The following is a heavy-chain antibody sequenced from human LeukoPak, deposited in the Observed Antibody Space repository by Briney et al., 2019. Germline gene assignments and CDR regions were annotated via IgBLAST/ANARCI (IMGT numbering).Heavy chain of an antibody. D-gene: IGHD2-15*01. J-gene: IGHJ3*02. CDR1: GGSISSYY. CDR3: AGEEDIVVVVAANDAFDT. V-gene: IGHV4-4*07. CDR2: IYTSGST. Sequence: SETLSLTCTVSGGSISSYYWSWIRQPAGRGLEWIGRIYTSGSTNYNPSLKSRVTMSVDTSKNQFSLKLSSVTAADTAVYYCAGEEDIVVVVAANDAFDTWGQGTMVTVSS.